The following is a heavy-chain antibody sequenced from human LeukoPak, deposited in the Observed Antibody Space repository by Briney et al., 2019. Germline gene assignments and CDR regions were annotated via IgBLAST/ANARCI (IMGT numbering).Heavy chain of an antibody. CDR2: IYYSGST. D-gene: IGHD4-17*01. Sequence: SEPLSLTCTLSGDSISSYYGSWLPQPPGKGLEWSGYIYYSGSTNFNPSLKSRVTISVDTSKNQFSLKLSSVTAADTAVYYCARGYGETSTRWGQGTLGTVSS. CDR3: ARGYGETSTR. V-gene: IGHV4-59*01. J-gene: IGHJ4*02. CDR1: GDSISSYY.